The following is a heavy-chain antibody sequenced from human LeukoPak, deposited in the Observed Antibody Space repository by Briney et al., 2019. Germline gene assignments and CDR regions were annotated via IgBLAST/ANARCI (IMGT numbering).Heavy chain of an antibody. CDR3: AKQYSSVWNGLAEYFQH. J-gene: IGHJ1*01. V-gene: IGHV3-23*01. CDR2: IRSSGDST. Sequence: GGTLRLSCAASGFTFSSYGVSWVRQAPGKGLEWVSGIRSSGDSTYYADSVKGRFTISRDNSKNTLYLQMNSLRAEDTAVYYCAKQYSSVWNGLAEYFQHWGQGTLLTVSS. D-gene: IGHD6-19*01. CDR1: GFTFSSYG.